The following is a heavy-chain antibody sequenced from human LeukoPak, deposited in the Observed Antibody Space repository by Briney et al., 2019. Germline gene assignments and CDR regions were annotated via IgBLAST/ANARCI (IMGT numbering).Heavy chain of an antibody. CDR3: ASKSEGYYDSSGYPDY. CDR2: IIPIFGTA. CDR1: GGTFSSYA. J-gene: IGHJ4*02. D-gene: IGHD3-22*01. Sequence: GASVKVSCKASGGTFSSYAISWVRQAPGQRLEWMGRIIPIFGTANYAQKFQGRVTITTDESTSTAYMELSSLRSEDTAVYYCASKSEGYYDSSGYPDYWGQGTLVTVSS. V-gene: IGHV1-69*05.